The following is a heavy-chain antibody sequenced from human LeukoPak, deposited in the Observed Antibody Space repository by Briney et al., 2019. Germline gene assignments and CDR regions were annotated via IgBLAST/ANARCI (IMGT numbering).Heavy chain of an antibody. D-gene: IGHD3-9*01. CDR3: ARAVRYFDWLLFHYYYGMDV. J-gene: IGHJ6*02. CDR2: IGTAGDT. CDR1: GFTFSSYD. Sequence: GGSLRLSCAASGFTFSSYDMHWVRQATGKGLEWVSAIGTAGDTYYPGSVKGRFTISRENAKNSLYLRMNSLRAGDTAVYYCARAVRYFDWLLFHYYYGMDVWGQGTTVTVSS. V-gene: IGHV3-13*01.